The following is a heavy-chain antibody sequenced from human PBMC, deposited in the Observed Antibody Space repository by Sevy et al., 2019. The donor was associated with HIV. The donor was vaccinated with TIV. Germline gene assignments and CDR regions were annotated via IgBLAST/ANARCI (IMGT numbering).Heavy chain of an antibody. J-gene: IGHJ4*02. D-gene: IGHD3-3*01. V-gene: IGHV3-30-3*01. CDR1: GFTFSSYA. CDR2: ISYDGSNK. Sequence: GGSLRLSCAASGFTFSSYAMHWVRQAPGKGLEWVAVISYDGSNKYYADSVKGRFTISRDNSKNTLYLQMNSLRAEDTAVYYCAREHHCSHSTIFGVVISGYFDYWGQGTLVTVSS. CDR3: AREHHCSHSTIFGVVISGYFDY.